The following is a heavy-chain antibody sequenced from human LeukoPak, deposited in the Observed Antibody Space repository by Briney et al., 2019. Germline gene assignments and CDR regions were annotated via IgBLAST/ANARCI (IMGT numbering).Heavy chain of an antibody. V-gene: IGHV3-33*01. Sequence: GGSLRLSCAAFGFTFTNHAIHWVRQAPGKGLEWVAVVWYDGRDKLYSDYVEGRFTISRDNSKNTVNLQMNSLRAEDTAIYYCARYSGSFLDYWGQGTLVTVSS. J-gene: IGHJ4*02. D-gene: IGHD3-10*01. CDR3: ARYSGSFLDY. CDR1: GFTFTNHA. CDR2: VWYDGRDK.